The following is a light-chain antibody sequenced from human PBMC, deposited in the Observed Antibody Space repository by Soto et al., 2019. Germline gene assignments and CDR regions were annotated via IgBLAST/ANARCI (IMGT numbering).Light chain of an antibody. CDR2: CNS. CDR3: QSYDSSLSGPYVV. Sequence: QSVLTQPPSVSGAPGQRVTISCTGSSSNIGAGYDVHWYQQLPGTAPKLLIYCNSNRPSGVPDRFSGSKSGTSASLAITGLQAEDEADYYCQSYDSSLSGPYVVFGGGTKLTVL. J-gene: IGLJ2*01. CDR1: SSNIGAGYD. V-gene: IGLV1-40*01.